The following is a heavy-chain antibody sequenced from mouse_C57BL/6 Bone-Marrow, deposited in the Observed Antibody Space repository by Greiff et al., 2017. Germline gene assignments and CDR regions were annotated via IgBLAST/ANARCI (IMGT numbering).Heavy chain of an antibody. CDR3: AREGYYYGYYFDY. D-gene: IGHD1-1*01. CDR1: GYTFTSYW. J-gene: IGHJ2*01. Sequence: QVQLQQPGAELVRPGSSVKLSCKASGYTFTSYWMHWVKQRPIQGLEWIGNIDPSDSETNYNQKFKDKATLTVDKSSSTAYMQLSSLTSEDSAVYYCAREGYYYGYYFDYWGQGTTLTVSS. CDR2: IDPSDSET. V-gene: IGHV1-52*01.